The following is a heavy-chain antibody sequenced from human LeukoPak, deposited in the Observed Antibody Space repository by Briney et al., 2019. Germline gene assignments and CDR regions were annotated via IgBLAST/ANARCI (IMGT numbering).Heavy chain of an antibody. J-gene: IGHJ4*02. CDR2: ISGSGGST. CDR3: ARESKQLLYGY. CDR1: GFTFSSYG. D-gene: IGHD2-2*02. Sequence: GGSLRLSCTASGFTFSSYGMSWVRQAPGKGLEWVSAISGSGGSTYYADSVKGRFTISRDNAKNSLFLQMNSLRAEDTAVYYCARESKQLLYGYWGQGTLVTVSS. V-gene: IGHV3-23*01.